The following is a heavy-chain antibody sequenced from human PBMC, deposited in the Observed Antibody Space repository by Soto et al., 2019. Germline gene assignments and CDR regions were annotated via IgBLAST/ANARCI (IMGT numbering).Heavy chain of an antibody. CDR3: AHSAFYISTWFYFDQ. Sequence: QITLKESGPTLVKPTQTLTLTCTFSGFSLTTSGVGVGWIRQPPGKALEWLALIYWNDVKRYSPSLKSSLTITKDTSKNQVVLTMTTMDPVDTATYYCAHSAFYISTWFYFDQWGQGTLVTVSS. V-gene: IGHV2-5*01. CDR2: IYWNDVK. D-gene: IGHD2-2*01. J-gene: IGHJ4*02. CDR1: GFSLTTSGVG.